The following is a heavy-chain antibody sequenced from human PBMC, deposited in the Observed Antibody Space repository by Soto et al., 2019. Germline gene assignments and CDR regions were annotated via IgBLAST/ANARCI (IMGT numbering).Heavy chain of an antibody. J-gene: IGHJ5*01. CDR1: GFSFSNG. D-gene: IGHD3-16*01. CDR2: ISYDGSHT. Sequence: QEQLVESGGGVVQPGRSQRLSCAASGFSFSNGMHWVRQAPSKGLEWLSVISYDGSHTHYADSVKGRFTISRDNSKNTLSLQMNSLRPDDTAIYYCAKDLGPPSWTYPDSWGPGTLVTVSS. CDR3: AKDLGPPSWTYPDS. V-gene: IGHV3-30*18.